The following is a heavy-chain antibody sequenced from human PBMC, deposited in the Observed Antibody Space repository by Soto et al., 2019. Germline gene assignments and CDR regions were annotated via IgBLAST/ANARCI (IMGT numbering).Heavy chain of an antibody. V-gene: IGHV3-48*03. Sequence: EVQLVESGGGLVQPGGSLRLSCAASGFTFSSYEMNWVRQAPGKGLEWVSYISSSGSTIYYADSVKGRFTISRDNAKNSLYLQMNSLRAEDTAVYYCVRDAIAVAGSYYYYGMDVWGQGTTVTVSS. CDR3: VRDAIAVAGSYYYYGMDV. CDR1: GFTFSSYE. J-gene: IGHJ6*02. CDR2: ISSSGSTI. D-gene: IGHD6-19*01.